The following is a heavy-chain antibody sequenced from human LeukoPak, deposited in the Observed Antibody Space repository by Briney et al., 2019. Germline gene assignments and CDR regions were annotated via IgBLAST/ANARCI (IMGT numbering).Heavy chain of an antibody. CDR3: ARGGYSYGYGFDY. D-gene: IGHD5-18*01. CDR1: GFIFDSFG. Sequence: GGSLRLSCAASGFIFDSFGMHWVRQAPGKGLEWVAIIWFDGSNQYYADSVKGRFTISRDNSKNTLYLQMNSLRAEDTAVYYCARGGYSYGYGFDYWGQGTLVTVSS. CDR2: IWFDGSNQ. J-gene: IGHJ4*02. V-gene: IGHV3-30*02.